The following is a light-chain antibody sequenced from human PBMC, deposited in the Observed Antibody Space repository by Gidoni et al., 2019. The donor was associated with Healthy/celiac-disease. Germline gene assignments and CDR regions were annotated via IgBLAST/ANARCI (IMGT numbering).Light chain of an antibody. CDR3: QQYNNWPPYS. V-gene: IGKV3-15*01. CDR1: QSVSSN. Sequence: EIVITQSPATLSVAPGERATLSCRASQSVSSNLAWYQQKPGQAPRLLIYGASTRATGIPARFIGSGSGTEFTLTISSLQSEDFSVYYCQQYNNWPPYSFXQXTKLEIK. J-gene: IGKJ2*03. CDR2: GAS.